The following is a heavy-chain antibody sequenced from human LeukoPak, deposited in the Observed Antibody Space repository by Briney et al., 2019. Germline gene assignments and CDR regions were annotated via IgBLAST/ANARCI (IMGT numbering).Heavy chain of an antibody. CDR3: ARAGRRGYYAY. V-gene: IGHV1-3*01. CDR1: GYTFTSYA. CDR2: INAGNGNT. J-gene: IGHJ4*02. Sequence: ASVKVSCTASGYTFTSYAMHWVRQAPGQRLEWMGWINAGNGNTKYSQKFQGRVTITRDTSASTAYMELSSLRSEDTAVYYCARAGRRGYYAYWGQGTLVTVSS. D-gene: IGHD3-3*01.